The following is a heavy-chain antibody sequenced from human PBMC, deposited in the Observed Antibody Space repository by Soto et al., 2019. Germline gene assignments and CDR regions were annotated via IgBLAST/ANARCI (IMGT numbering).Heavy chain of an antibody. Sequence: ASLKVSCKASGYTFTSYAMHWVRQAPGQRLEWMGWINAGNGNTKYSQKFQGRVTITRDTSASTAYMELSSLRSEDTAVYYCAREGRGYSYALGHYYYYYSMDVWGQGTTVTGSS. D-gene: IGHD5-18*01. CDR1: GYTFTSYA. CDR2: INAGNGNT. V-gene: IGHV1-3*01. J-gene: IGHJ6*02. CDR3: AREGRGYSYALGHYYYYYSMDV.